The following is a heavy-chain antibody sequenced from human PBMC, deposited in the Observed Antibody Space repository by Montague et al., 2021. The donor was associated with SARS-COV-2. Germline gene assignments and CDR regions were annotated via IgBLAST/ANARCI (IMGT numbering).Heavy chain of an antibody. CDR3: ARHSGGSEVAGIDY. V-gene: IGHV4-39*01. CDR2: FYFGGKF. D-gene: IGHD6-19*01. J-gene: IGHJ4*02. CDR1: GNSLSNSRYF. Sequence: SETLSLTCSVSGNSLSNSRYFWGWIRQPPRKGLEWIGSFYFGGKFLYNSSLESRVTISVNTSKNQFSLQLSSVTASDTAVYYCARHSGGSEVAGIDYWGQGILVTVSS.